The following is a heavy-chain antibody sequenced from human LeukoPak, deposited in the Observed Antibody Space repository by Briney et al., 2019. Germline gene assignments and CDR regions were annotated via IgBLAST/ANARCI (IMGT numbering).Heavy chain of an antibody. Sequence: PGGSLRLSCAASGFTFSDYYMSWIRQAPGKGLEWVSYISSSGNTICYADSVKGRFTISRDNAKNSLYLQMNSLRAEDTAVYFCARVKYYYDSSGYYEYYFDYWGQGTLVTVSS. CDR1: GFTFSDYY. CDR3: ARVKYYYDSSGYYEYYFDY. V-gene: IGHV3-11*01. D-gene: IGHD3-22*01. CDR2: ISSSGNTI. J-gene: IGHJ4*02.